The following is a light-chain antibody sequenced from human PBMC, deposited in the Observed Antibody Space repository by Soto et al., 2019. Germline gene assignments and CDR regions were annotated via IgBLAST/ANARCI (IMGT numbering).Light chain of an antibody. J-gene: IGKJ1*01. CDR2: GAS. CDR3: QQYGSAPWT. Sequence: VLTQSPGTLSLSPGERATLSCRASQSVGSTHLAWYQQKPGQAPRLLIYGASSRATGIPDRFSGSGSGTDFTPTSSRLEPDDFAVYYCQQYGSAPWTFGQGTKVDI. V-gene: IGKV3-20*01. CDR1: QSVGSTH.